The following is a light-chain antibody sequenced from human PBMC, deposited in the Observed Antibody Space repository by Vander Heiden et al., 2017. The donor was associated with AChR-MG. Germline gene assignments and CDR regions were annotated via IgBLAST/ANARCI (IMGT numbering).Light chain of an antibody. J-gene: IGLJ1*01. CDR2: DVD. Sequence: SALTQPRSVSGSPGQSVTIACTGSSTAVGGFDYVSWYQQHPGKAPKLLIYDVDKRPSGIPDRFSGSKSGNTASLTISGLQADDEADYYCCSYVGSFSYVFGTGTKVTVL. CDR1: STAVGGFDY. CDR3: CSYVGSFSYV. V-gene: IGLV2-11*01.